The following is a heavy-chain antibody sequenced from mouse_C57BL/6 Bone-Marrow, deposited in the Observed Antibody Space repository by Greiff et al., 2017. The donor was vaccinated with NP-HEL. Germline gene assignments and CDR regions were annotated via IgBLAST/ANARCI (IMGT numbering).Heavy chain of an antibody. V-gene: IGHV1-55*01. CDR1: GYTFTSYW. CDR3: ARELLRYHYAMDY. D-gene: IGHD1-1*01. J-gene: IGHJ4*01. CDR2: IYPGSGST. Sequence: VQLQQPGTVLARPGASVKMSCKASGYTFTSYWITWVKQRPGQGLEWIGDIYPGSGSTNYNEKFKSKATLTVDTSSSTAYMQLSSLTSEDSAVYYCARELLRYHYAMDYWGQGTSVTVSS.